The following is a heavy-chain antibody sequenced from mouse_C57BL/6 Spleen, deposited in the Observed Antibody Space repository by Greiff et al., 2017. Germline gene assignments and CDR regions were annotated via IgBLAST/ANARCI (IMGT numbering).Heavy chain of an antibody. CDR2: IDPENGDT. V-gene: IGHV14-4*01. CDR1: GFNIKDDY. CDR3: TTLIYYGMDY. Sequence: VQLQQSGAELVRPGASVKLSCTASGFNIKDDYMHWVKQRPEQGLEWIGWIDPENGDTEYASKFQGKATITADTSYNTAYLQLSSLTSEDTAVYYCTTLIYYGMDYWGQGTSVTVSS. J-gene: IGHJ4*01.